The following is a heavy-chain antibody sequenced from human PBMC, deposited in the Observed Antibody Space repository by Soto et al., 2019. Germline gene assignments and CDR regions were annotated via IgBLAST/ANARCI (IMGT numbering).Heavy chain of an antibody. Sequence: SETLSLTCAVYGGSFSGYYWSWIRQPPGKGLEWIGEINHSGRTKYNPSFKIRITISVDTSKNQFSLKLSSVTAADTDVYYCARETLITARTVNDWFDTWGQGTLVTVSS. V-gene: IGHV4-34*01. CDR2: INHSGRT. J-gene: IGHJ5*02. CDR3: ARETLITARTVNDWFDT. D-gene: IGHD6-6*01. CDR1: GGSFSGYY.